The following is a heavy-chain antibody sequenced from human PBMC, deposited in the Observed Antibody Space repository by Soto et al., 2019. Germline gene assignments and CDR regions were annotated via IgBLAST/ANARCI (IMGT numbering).Heavy chain of an antibody. CDR2: VYYRGRS. Sequence: SETLSLTCTVSGGSVSNSNYYWGWIRQSPGKGLEWIGSVYYRGRSYSKSSVKSRVTISVDTSKNQFSLNLNSVTASDTAVYFCVSQRTSVLTQAYFDYWGPGALVTIS. V-gene: IGHV4-39*01. CDR1: GGSVSNSNYY. CDR3: VSQRTSVLTQAYFDY. D-gene: IGHD2-8*01. J-gene: IGHJ4*02.